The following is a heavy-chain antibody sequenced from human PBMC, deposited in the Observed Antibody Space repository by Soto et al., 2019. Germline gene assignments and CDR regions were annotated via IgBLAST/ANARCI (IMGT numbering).Heavy chain of an antibody. CDR2: INPNSGGT. D-gene: IGHD2-2*01. CDR1: GYTFTGYY. Sequence: ASVKVSCKASGYTFTGYYMHWVRQAPGQGLEWMGWINPNSGGTNYAQKFQGRVTMTRDTSISTAYMELSRLRSDDTAVYYCASVIRSTTYINVYYYYGMDVWGQGTTVTVSS. CDR3: ASVIRSTTYINVYYYYGMDV. V-gene: IGHV1-2*02. J-gene: IGHJ6*02.